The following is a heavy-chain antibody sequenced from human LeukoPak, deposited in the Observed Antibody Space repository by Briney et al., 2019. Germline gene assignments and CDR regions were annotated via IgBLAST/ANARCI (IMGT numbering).Heavy chain of an antibody. Sequence: PGGSLRLSSAASGFTFSSYGMHWVRQAPGKGLEWVAVIWYDGSNKYYADSVKGRFTISRDNSKNTLYLQMNSLRAEDTAVYYCARAIPPANWFDPWGQGTLVTVSS. CDR1: GFTFSSYG. J-gene: IGHJ5*02. CDR3: ARAIPPANWFDP. CDR2: IWYDGSNK. V-gene: IGHV3-33*01. D-gene: IGHD2-2*01.